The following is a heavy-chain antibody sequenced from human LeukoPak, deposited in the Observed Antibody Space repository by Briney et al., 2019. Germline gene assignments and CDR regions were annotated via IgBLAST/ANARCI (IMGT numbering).Heavy chain of an antibody. Sequence: GGSRRLSCATYGFIFDHFGMNWVRQVPGKGLEWVSGMNWDSTSTNYVDSVRGRFTISRDNAKNSLYLQMNSLRVEDTAFYYCARDLKYCTGGMCYFTAVADSWGQGTLVTVSS. J-gene: IGHJ4*02. V-gene: IGHV3-20*04. CDR2: MNWDSTST. D-gene: IGHD2-8*02. CDR1: GFIFDHFG. CDR3: ARDLKYCTGGMCYFTAVADS.